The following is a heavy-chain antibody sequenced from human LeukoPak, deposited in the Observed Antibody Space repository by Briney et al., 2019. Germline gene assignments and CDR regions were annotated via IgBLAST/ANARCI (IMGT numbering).Heavy chain of an antibody. CDR1: GFTFSGSA. Sequence: PGGSLKLSCAASGFTFSGSAMHWVRQASGKGLEWVGRIRSKANSYATAYAASVKGRFTISRDDSKNTAYLQMNSLKTEDTAVYYCTRHVDRAQYYYYMDVWGKGTTVTISS. D-gene: IGHD1-14*01. J-gene: IGHJ6*03. CDR3: TRHVDRAQYYYYMDV. V-gene: IGHV3-73*01. CDR2: IRSKANSYAT.